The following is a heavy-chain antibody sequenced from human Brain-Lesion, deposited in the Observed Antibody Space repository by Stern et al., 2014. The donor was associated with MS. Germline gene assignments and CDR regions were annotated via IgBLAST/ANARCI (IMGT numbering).Heavy chain of an antibody. J-gene: IGHJ6*02. D-gene: IGHD4-23*01. V-gene: IGHV1-2*04. CDR2: INPYSGDT. Sequence: QVQLVQSGAEVKKPGASVKASSKASGYTFTDYFIHWVRQAPGQGLEWLGWINPYSGDTKYAQKFQGWVTMTRDTSISTAYMELSSLRSDDTAVYYCARVPGGVFGGMDVWGQGTTVT. CDR3: ARVPGGVFGGMDV. CDR1: GYTFTDYF.